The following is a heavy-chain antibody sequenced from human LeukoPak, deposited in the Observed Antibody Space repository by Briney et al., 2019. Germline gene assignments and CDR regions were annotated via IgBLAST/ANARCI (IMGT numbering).Heavy chain of an antibody. CDR1: GGSISSSSYY. Sequence: PSETLSLTCTVSGGSISSSSYYWSWIRQSPGKGLEWIGFIYSSGSTDYSPSLKSRVTISVDTSKNQFSLKLSSVTAADTAVYFCARRGDSSGYSRTFYYDMDVWGQGTTVTVSS. J-gene: IGHJ6*02. CDR2: IYSSGST. V-gene: IGHV4-61*05. CDR3: ARRGDSSGYSRTFYYDMDV. D-gene: IGHD3-22*01.